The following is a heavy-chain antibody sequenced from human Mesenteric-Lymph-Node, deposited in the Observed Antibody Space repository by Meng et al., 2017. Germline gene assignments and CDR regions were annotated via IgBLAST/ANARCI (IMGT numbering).Heavy chain of an antibody. D-gene: IGHD4-17*01. J-gene: IGHJ4*02. CDR3: ARGYYGDYDLGY. Sequence: SVKVSCKASGGTFSSYGISWVRQAPGQGLEWMGGSIPIFGTANYAQKFQGRVTITADKSTSTAYMELSSLRSEDTAVYYCARGYYGDYDLGYWGQGTLVTVSS. CDR1: GGTFSSYG. V-gene: IGHV1-69*06. CDR2: SIPIFGTA.